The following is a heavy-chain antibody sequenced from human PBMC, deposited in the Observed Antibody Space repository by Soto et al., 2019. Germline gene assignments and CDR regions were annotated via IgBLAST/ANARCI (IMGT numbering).Heavy chain of an antibody. J-gene: IGHJ4*02. V-gene: IGHV3-23*01. CDR2: ISGGGAGI. CDR3: AKDHYYYDSSGYYLYFDY. Sequence: EVQLLESGGGLVQPGGSLRLSCAASGFTFSSYAMSWVRQAPGKGLEWVSAISGGGAGIYYADSVRGRFTISRDNSKNTLYLQMNSLRAEDTAVYYGAKDHYYYDSSGYYLYFDYWGQGTLVTVSS. D-gene: IGHD3-22*01. CDR1: GFTFSSYA.